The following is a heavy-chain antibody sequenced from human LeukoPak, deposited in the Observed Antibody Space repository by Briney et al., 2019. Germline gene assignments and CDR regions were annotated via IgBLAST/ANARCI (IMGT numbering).Heavy chain of an antibody. V-gene: IGHV3-49*03. D-gene: IGHD1-26*01. CDR2: IGGKPYGGTT. Sequence: GGSLRLSCAASGFTFSNYAMSWFRQAPGKGLEWVGLIGGKPYGGTTEYAASVKGRFSIPREDSKNIAYLQMNSLKTEDTAVYFCTRDFGPQVGATDYWGQGTLVTVSS. J-gene: IGHJ4*02. CDR3: TRDFGPQVGATDY. CDR1: GFTFSNYA.